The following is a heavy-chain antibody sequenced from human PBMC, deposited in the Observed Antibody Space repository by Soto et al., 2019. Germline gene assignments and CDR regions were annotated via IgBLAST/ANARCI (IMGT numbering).Heavy chain of an antibody. CDR1: GGSISSSSYY. J-gene: IGHJ4*02. V-gene: IGHV4-39*01. CDR3: ARTIFGVVSLYSFDY. CDR2: IYYSGST. Sequence: SETLSLTCTVSGGSISSSSYYWGWIRQPPGKGLEWIGSIYYSGSTYYNPSLKSRVTISVDTSKNQFSLKLSSVTAADTAVYYCARTIFGVVSLYSFDYWGQGTLVTVSS. D-gene: IGHD3-3*01.